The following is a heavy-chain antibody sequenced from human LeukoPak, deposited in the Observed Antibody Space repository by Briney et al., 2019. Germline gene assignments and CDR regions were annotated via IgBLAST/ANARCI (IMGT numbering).Heavy chain of an antibody. CDR3: AGNGGNSFYYFDY. CDR1: GYTFTGYY. J-gene: IGHJ4*02. CDR2: VNPNSGGT. Sequence: ASVKVSCKASGYTFTGYYMHWVRQAPGQGLEWMGWVNPNSGGTNYAQKFQGRVTMTRDTSISTAYMELSRLRSDDTAVYYCAGNGGNSFYYFDYWGQGTLVTVSS. V-gene: IGHV1-2*02. D-gene: IGHD4-23*01.